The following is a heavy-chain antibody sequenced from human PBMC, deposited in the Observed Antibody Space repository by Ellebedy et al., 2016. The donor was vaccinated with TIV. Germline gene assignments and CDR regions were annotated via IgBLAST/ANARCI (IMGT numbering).Heavy chain of an antibody. D-gene: IGHD3-10*01. CDR1: GGTFSSYA. V-gene: IGHV1-69*13. CDR2: IIPIFGTA. Sequence: AASVKVSCKASGGTFSSYAISWVRQARGQGLEWMGGIIPIFGTANYAQKFQGRVTITADESTSTAYMELSRLRSDDTAVYYCARDFLRGVSWGVDVWGQGTTVTVSS. CDR3: ARDFLRGVSWGVDV. J-gene: IGHJ6*02.